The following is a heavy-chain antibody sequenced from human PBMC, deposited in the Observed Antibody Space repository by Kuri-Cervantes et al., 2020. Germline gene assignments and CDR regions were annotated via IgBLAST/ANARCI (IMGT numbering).Heavy chain of an antibody. J-gene: IGHJ3*01. CDR1: GGAFSGYY. CDR2: ARHNGDT. V-gene: IGHV4-34*01. Sequence: SETLSLTCAVYGGAFSGYYWNWIRQSPGEGLEWIGYARHNGDTYYKASLKSRVPISLNTSNSQFSLRLESVTAADMAVYYCAREWLDNRGYLDAFDVWGPGTMVTVSS. D-gene: IGHD6-19*01. CDR3: AREWLDNRGYLDAFDV.